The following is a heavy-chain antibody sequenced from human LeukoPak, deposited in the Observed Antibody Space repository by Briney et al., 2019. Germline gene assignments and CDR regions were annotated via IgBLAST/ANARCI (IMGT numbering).Heavy chain of an antibody. Sequence: ASVTVSCKASGYTFTSYSINWVRRAPGQGLEWMGWISPSNGDTSYAQKVQDRVTMTTDASTTTVYMELRSLGSDDTAIYYCARDSGWELRHFFFDDWGQGTLVTVSS. CDR3: ARDSGWELRHFFFDD. D-gene: IGHD1-26*01. CDR2: ISPSNGDT. CDR1: GYTFTSYS. J-gene: IGHJ4*02. V-gene: IGHV1-18*04.